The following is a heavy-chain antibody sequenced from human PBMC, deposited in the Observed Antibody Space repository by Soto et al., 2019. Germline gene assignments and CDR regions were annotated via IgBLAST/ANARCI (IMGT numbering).Heavy chain of an antibody. D-gene: IGHD4-17*01. CDR2: IYHSGSS. V-gene: IGHV4-59*08. Sequence: SETLSLTCTVSGGSISSYYWSWIRQPPGKGLEWIGYIYHSGSSNYNPSLKSRVTILLDTSKNQLSLKLSSVTAADTAVYYCARFGDYVRIGFDPWSQGTLVTVSS. J-gene: IGHJ5*02. CDR1: GGSISSYY. CDR3: ARFGDYVRIGFDP.